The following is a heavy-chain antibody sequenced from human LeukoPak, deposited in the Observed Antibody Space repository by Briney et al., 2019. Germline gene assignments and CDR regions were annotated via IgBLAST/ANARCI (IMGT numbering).Heavy chain of an antibody. CDR2: IRYDGSNK. J-gene: IGHJ4*02. CDR3: GKDRVGYSSGWYSLDY. CDR1: GFTFSSYG. V-gene: IGHV3-30*02. Sequence: PGGSLRLSCAASGFTFSSYGMHWVRQAPGKGLEWVAFIRYDGSNKYYADSVKGRFTISRDNSRNTLYLQMNSLRAEDTAVYYCGKDRVGYSSGWYSLDYWGQGTLVTVSS. D-gene: IGHD6-19*01.